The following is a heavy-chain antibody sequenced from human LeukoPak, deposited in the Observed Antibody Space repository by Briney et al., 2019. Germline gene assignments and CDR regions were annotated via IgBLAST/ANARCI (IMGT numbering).Heavy chain of an antibody. CDR3: ARSTYCGGDCYGFRSAFDI. D-gene: IGHD2-21*02. CDR2: IYYSGST. V-gene: IGHV4-39*07. Sequence: PSETLSLTCTVSGGSISSSSYYWGWIRQPPGKGLEWIGSIYYSGSTYYNPSLKSRVTISVDTSKNQFSLKLSSVTAADTAVYYCARSTYCGGDCYGFRSAFDIWGQGTMVTVSS. J-gene: IGHJ3*02. CDR1: GGSISSSSYY.